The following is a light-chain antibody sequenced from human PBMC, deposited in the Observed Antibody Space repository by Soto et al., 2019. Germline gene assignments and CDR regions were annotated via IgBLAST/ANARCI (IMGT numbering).Light chain of an antibody. V-gene: IGLV2-14*01. CDR3: SSYTSSSTPRV. CDR2: DVS. CDR1: SSDVGGYNY. J-gene: IGLJ3*02. Sequence: QSALTQPASVSGSPGQSITISCTGTSSDVGGYNYVSWYQQHPGKAPKLMIYDVSYRPSGVSNRFSGSKSGNTASLTISGLQVEDEADYYCSSYTSSSTPRVFGGGTKLTVL.